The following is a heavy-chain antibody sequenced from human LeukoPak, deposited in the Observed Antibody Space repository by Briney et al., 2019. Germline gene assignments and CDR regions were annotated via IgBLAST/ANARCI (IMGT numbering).Heavy chain of an antibody. V-gene: IGHV3-73*01. CDR1: GFTFSDSA. D-gene: IGHD1-26*01. J-gene: IGHJ3*02. CDR3: ITDPGAWEPI. Sequence: GGSLRLSCAASGFTFSDSAIHWVRQASGKGLEWVGRIRSKANNYAIAYAASVKGRFTISRDDSKNTASLQMNGLKTEDTAVYYCITDPGAWEPIWGQGTMVTVSS. CDR2: IRSKANNYAI.